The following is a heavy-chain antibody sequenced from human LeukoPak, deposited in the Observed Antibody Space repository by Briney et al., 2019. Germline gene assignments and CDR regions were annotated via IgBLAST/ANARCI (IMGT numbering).Heavy chain of an antibody. CDR2: INQDGTEK. CDR3: AKLAKYFYGWETYYFFEH. J-gene: IGHJ4*02. V-gene: IGHV3-7*01. Sequence: GGSLRLSCAASGFTFSSYSMNWVRQAPGKGLEWVANINQDGTEKYYVDSVKGRFTISRDNAKNSLYLQMNSLRVEDTAVYYCAKLAKYFYGWETYYFFEHWGQGTPVTASS. D-gene: IGHD3-10*01. CDR1: GFTFSSYS.